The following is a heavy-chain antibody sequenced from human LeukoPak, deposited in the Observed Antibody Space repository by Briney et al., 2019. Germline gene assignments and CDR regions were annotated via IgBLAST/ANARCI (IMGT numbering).Heavy chain of an antibody. CDR3: ARVPDDYGCNEDY. D-gene: IGHD4-23*01. J-gene: IGHJ4*02. Sequence: GGSLRLSCAASGFTFSSYAMSWVRQAPGKGLEWVSCISPSSTYIYYADSLKGRFTISRDNAKNSLYLQMNSLRAEDTAVYYCARVPDDYGCNEDYWGRGTLVTVSS. CDR1: GFTFSSYA. V-gene: IGHV3-21*01. CDR2: ISPSSTYI.